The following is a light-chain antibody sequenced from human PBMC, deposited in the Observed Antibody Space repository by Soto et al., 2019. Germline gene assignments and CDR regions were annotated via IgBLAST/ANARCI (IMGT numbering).Light chain of an antibody. CDR1: QTVNRY. CDR3: QQPCQCRII. J-gene: IGKJ5*01. Sequence: EIVLTQSPATLSLSPGERATLSFRTSQTVNRYLAWYQQKPGQAPRLLIFDASNRATRIPVRYSGSGSETDFTRRGSSLEPLDVAVKYWQQPCQCRIIFGQGTRLQL. V-gene: IGKV3-11*01. CDR2: DAS.